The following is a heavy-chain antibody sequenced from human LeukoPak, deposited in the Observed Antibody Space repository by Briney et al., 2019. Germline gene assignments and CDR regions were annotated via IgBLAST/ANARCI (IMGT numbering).Heavy chain of an antibody. J-gene: IGHJ5*02. CDR1: GGSISSCY. CDR3: ARRGTYYYDSSGSPYDWFDP. D-gene: IGHD3-22*01. Sequence: SETLSLTCTVSGGSISSCYWSWIRQPPGKGLEWIGYIYYSGSTNYNPSLKSRVTISVDTSKNQFSLKLSSVTAADTAVYYCARRGTYYYDSSGSPYDWFDPWGQGTLVTVSS. V-gene: IGHV4-59*08. CDR2: IYYSGST.